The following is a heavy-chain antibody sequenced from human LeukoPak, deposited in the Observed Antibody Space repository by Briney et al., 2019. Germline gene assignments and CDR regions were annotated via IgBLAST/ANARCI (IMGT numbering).Heavy chain of an antibody. J-gene: IGHJ3*02. CDR3: AKGGMCYDNCYRRSDAFDI. CDR2: ISGSGGST. V-gene: IGHV3-23*01. CDR1: GFTFSSYA. Sequence: GGSLRLSCAASGFTFSSYAMSWVRQAPGKGLEWVSAISGSGGSTYYADSVKGRFTISRDNSKNTLYLQMNSLRAEDTAVYYCAKGGMCYDNCYRRSDAFDIWGQGTMVTVSS. D-gene: IGHD3-9*01.